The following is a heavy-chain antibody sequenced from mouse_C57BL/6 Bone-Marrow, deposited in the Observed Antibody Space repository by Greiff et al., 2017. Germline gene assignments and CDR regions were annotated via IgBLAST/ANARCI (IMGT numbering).Heavy chain of an antibody. J-gene: IGHJ4*01. CDR1: GFNITDDY. CDR2: IDPENGDT. D-gene: IGHD1-1*01. Sequence: VHVQQSGAELVRPGASVKLSCTASGFNITDDYMHWVKQRPEQGLEWIGWIDPENGDTEYASKFQGKATITADTSSNTAYMQLSSLTSEDTAVYSCTTALFITTVEDAMDYWGQGTSGTVSS. CDR3: TTALFITTVEDAMDY. V-gene: IGHV14-4*01.